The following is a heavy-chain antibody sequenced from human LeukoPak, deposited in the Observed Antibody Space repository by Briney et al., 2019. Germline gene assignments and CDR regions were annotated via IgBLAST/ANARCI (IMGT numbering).Heavy chain of an antibody. CDR3: ARGYYYDSSGSVGAFDI. J-gene: IGHJ3*02. D-gene: IGHD3-22*01. V-gene: IGHV1-69*05. Sequence: ASVKVSCKASGGTFGSYALSWVRQAPGQGLEWMGGIIPIFGTANYAQKFQGRVTITTDESTSTAYMELSSLRSEDTAVYYCARGYYYDSSGSVGAFDIWGQGTMVTVSS. CDR1: GGTFGSYA. CDR2: IIPIFGTA.